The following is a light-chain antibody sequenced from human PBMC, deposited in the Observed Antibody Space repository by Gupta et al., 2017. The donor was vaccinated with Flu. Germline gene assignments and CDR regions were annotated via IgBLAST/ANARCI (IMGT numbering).Light chain of an antibody. Sequence: ITRSFTGASSDVGSYNLVSCDQQNTVKSPKLMIYEVSKRPSGVYNRFSGSKSGNTASLTISGLQAEDDADYYCFSYSVSSTLVFGGGTKLTVL. CDR2: EVS. CDR3: FSYSVSSTLV. V-gene: IGLV2-23*02. J-gene: IGLJ2*01. CDR1: SSDVGSYNL.